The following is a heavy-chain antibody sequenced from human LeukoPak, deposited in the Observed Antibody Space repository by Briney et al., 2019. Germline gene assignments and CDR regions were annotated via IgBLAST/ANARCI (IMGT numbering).Heavy chain of an antibody. D-gene: IGHD3-10*01. CDR3: AGWEYVGYGWGITDDGNY. Sequence: PSETLSLTCTVSGYSISSGYYWGWIRQPPGKGLEWVSVIYSGGSTYYADSVEGRFTISKDNSKNTLYLQMNSLRAEDTAVYYCAGWEYVGYGWGITDDGNYWGQGTLVTVSS. J-gene: IGHJ4*02. V-gene: IGHV3-66*01. CDR1: GYSISSGYY. CDR2: IYSGGST.